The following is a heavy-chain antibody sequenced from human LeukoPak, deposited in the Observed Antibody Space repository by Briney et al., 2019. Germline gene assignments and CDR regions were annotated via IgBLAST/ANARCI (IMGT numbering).Heavy chain of an antibody. Sequence: SETLSLTCAVYGGSFSGYYWSWLRQPPGKGLEWIGEINHSGSTNYNPSLKSRVTISVDTSKNQFSLKLSSVTAADTAVYYCARGTRIWNYFSRPHRYNWFYPCGERALGSASS. CDR3: ARGTRIWNYFSRPHRYNWFYP. V-gene: IGHV4-34*01. CDR1: GGSFSGYY. D-gene: IGHD1-7*01. CDR2: INHSGST. J-gene: IGHJ5*02.